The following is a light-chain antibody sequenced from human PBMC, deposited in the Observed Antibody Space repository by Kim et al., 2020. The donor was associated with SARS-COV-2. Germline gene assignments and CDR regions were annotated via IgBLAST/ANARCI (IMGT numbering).Light chain of an antibody. CDR1: NSDIGAYTY. CDR3: SSYAGSDNLI. CDR2: EVS. J-gene: IGLJ2*01. V-gene: IGLV2-8*01. Sequence: GQSLTTSCTGTNSDIGAYTYVSWYQQHPGRAPKLIIYEVSQRPSGVPDRFSGSKSGNTASLSVSGLQTEDEADYYCSSYAGSDNLIFGGGTQLTVL.